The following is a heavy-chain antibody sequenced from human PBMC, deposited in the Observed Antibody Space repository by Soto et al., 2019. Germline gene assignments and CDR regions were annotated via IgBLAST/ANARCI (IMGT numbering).Heavy chain of an antibody. J-gene: IGHJ4*02. Sequence: SLRLSCASSGFAFSSCSMNWVRQAPGKGLEWVSFISGSGDTKYYADSVKGRFTISRDNAKNSLYLQMSSLRDEDTAVYYCAKYCSSDVCFDYWGQGTLVTVSS. CDR3: AKYCSSDVCFDY. CDR2: ISGSGDTK. V-gene: IGHV3-48*02. D-gene: IGHD2-8*01. CDR1: GFAFSSCS.